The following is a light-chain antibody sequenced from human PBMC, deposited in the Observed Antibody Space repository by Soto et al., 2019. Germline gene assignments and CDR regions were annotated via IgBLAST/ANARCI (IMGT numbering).Light chain of an antibody. CDR1: SGAVTSGYY. CDR2: STS. CDR3: LLYYGGGRV. V-gene: IGLV7-43*01. Sequence: QAVVTQEPSLTVSPGGTVTLACASTSGAVTSGYYPMRFQQKSGQAPRALIYSTSKKHSWTPARFSGSLLGGKAALTLSNVQPEDEADYYCLLYYGGGRVFGTGTKVTVL. J-gene: IGLJ1*01.